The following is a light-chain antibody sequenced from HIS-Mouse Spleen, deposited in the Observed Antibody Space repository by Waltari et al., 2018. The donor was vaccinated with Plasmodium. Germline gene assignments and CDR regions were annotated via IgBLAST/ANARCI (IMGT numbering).Light chain of an antibody. CDR3: QQYNNWPFT. V-gene: IGKV3-15*01. CDR1: QSVSSN. Sequence: DIVMTQSPATLSVSPGERATLPCRASQSVSSNLAWYQQKPGQAPRLLIYGASTRATGIPARFSGSGSGTEFTLTISSLQSEDFAVYYCQQYNNWPFTFGPGTKVDIK. J-gene: IGKJ3*01. CDR2: GAS.